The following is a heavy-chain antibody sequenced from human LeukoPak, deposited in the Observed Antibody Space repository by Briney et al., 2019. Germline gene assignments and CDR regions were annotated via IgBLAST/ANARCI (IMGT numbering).Heavy chain of an antibody. J-gene: IGHJ4*02. Sequence: GSLRLSCAASGFTFSSYWMSWVRQAPGKGLEWVANIKQDGSEKYYVDSVKGRFTISRDNSKNTLYLQMNSLRAEDTAVYYCAKDRGYYGSGSSGDFDYWGQGTLVTVSS. D-gene: IGHD3-10*01. V-gene: IGHV3-7*03. CDR3: AKDRGYYGSGSSGDFDY. CDR2: IKQDGSEK. CDR1: GFTFSSYW.